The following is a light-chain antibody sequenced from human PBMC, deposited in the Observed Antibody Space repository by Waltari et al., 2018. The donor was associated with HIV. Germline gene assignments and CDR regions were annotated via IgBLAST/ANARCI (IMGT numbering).Light chain of an antibody. Sequence: VLTQPPSSPGDPGQRATISCSGGRFNIGRNPLTWYQPLPVPAPRLLIFTNNQRPSGVPDRFSGSKSGTSASLAISGLQSEDEADYYCAAWDESLNGLFGGLFGGGTKLTVL. V-gene: IGLV1-44*01. CDR1: RFNIGRNP. CDR2: TNN. CDR3: AAWDESLNGLFGGL. J-gene: IGLJ2*01.